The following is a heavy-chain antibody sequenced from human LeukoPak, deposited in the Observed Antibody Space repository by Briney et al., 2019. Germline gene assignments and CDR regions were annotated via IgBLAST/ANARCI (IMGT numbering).Heavy chain of an antibody. D-gene: IGHD3-10*01. Sequence: GGSLRLSCAASGFTFSSYWMSWVRQAPGKGLEWVANIKQDGSEKYYVDSVKGRFTISRDNAKNSLYLQMNSLRAEDTAVYYCARALVRGVISPRGYWGQGTLVTVSS. CDR3: ARALVRGVISPRGY. J-gene: IGHJ4*02. CDR1: GFTFSSYW. CDR2: IKQDGSEK. V-gene: IGHV3-7*01.